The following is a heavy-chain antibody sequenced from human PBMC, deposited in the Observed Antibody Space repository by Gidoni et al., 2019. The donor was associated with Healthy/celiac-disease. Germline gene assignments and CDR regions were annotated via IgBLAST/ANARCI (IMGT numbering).Heavy chain of an antibody. CDR1: GYSISSGYY. D-gene: IGHD3-16*01. Sequence: QVQLQESGPGLVKPSETLSLTCAVSGYSISSGYYWGWIRQPPGTGLEWIGSIYHSGSTYYNPSLKSRVTISVDTSKNQFSLKLSSVTAADTAVYYCASGGSLEYYFDYWGQGTLVTVSS. V-gene: IGHV4-38-2*01. CDR3: ASGGSLEYYFDY. J-gene: IGHJ4*02. CDR2: IYHSGST.